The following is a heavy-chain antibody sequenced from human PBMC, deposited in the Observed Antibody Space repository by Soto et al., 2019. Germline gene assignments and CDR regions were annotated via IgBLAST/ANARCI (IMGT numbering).Heavy chain of an antibody. CDR1: GYSFSNYW. CDR3: AKIGSGSYLYYGMDV. CDR2: IYAGDSET. V-gene: IGHV5-51*01. J-gene: IGHJ6*02. D-gene: IGHD3-10*01. Sequence: GESLKISCKGSGYSFSNYWIGWVRQMPGKGLEWMGIIYAGDSETRYSPSFQGQVTISVDKSISTAYLQWNNLKASDTAMYYCAKIGSGSYLYYGMDVWGQGTTVTVSS.